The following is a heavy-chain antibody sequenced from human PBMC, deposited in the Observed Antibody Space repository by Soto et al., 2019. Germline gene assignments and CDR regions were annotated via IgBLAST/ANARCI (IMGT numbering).Heavy chain of an antibody. V-gene: IGHV3-66*01. D-gene: IGHD3-10*01. J-gene: IGHJ6*02. CDR1: GFTVSTNY. CDR2: MFYGGST. CDR3: ATNGMGITLYYYYHGMDV. Sequence: EVQLVESGGGLVQPGGSLRLSCAASGFTVSTNYMTWVRQAPGKGLEWVSVMFYGGSTYYAASVKGRFTISRDDSKNTLYLQMYSLRAEDTAVYYCATNGMGITLYYYYHGMDVWGQGTTVTVSS.